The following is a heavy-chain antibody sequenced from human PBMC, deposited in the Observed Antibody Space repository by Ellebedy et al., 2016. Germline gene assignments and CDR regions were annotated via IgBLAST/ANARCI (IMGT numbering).Heavy chain of an antibody. CDR3: ARGPRYTPGWFNP. D-gene: IGHD5-18*01. Sequence: GESLKISXAASGFTFSSYWMHWVRQAPGKGLVWVSRINSDGSSTSYADSVKGRFTISRDNAKNTLYLQMNSLRAEDTAVYYCARGPRYTPGWFNPWGQGTLVTVSS. CDR2: INSDGSST. CDR1: GFTFSSYW. J-gene: IGHJ5*02. V-gene: IGHV3-74*01.